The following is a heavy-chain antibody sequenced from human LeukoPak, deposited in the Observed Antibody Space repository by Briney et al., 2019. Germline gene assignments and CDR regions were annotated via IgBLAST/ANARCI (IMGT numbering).Heavy chain of an antibody. CDR2: IYYSGST. D-gene: IGHD6-19*01. V-gene: IGHV4-59*01. J-gene: IGHJ4*02. Sequence: PSETLSLTCTVSGGSISSYYWSWIRQPPGKGLEWIGYIYYSGSTNYNPSLKSRVTISVDTSKNQFSLKLSSVTAADTAVYYCARVGSAYSSGWYYFDYWGQGTLVTVSS. CDR1: GGSISSYY. CDR3: ARVGSAYSSGWYYFDY.